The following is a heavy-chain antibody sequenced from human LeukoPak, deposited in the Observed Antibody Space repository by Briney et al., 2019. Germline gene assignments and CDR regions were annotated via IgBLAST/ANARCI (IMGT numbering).Heavy chain of an antibody. J-gene: IGHJ6*02. CDR3: ASLDFWSGYSNVMDV. CDR2: MNPNSGNT. D-gene: IGHD3-3*01. Sequence: ASVKVSCKASGYTFTSYDINWVRQATGQGLEWMGWMNPNSGNTGYAQKFQGRVTMTRNTSISTAYMELSSLRSEDTAVYYCASLDFWSGYSNVMDVWGQGTTVTVSS. V-gene: IGHV1-8*01. CDR1: GYTFTSYD.